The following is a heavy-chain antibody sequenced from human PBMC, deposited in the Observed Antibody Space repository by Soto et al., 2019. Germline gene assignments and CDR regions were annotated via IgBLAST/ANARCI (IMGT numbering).Heavy chain of an antibody. CDR1: GGSIGSGGYY. D-gene: IGHD3-22*01. Sequence: TLSLTCTVSGGSIGSGGYYWSWIRQHPGKGLEWIWYIFYRRSTYYNPSLKNRVTISVDTSKNQIALKLSSVNDADTAVYYCARSLCDSSGEYYYGMDLWGQGTTVTVSS. V-gene: IGHV4-31*03. CDR3: ARSLCDSSGEYYYGMDL. J-gene: IGHJ6*02. CDR2: IFYRRST.